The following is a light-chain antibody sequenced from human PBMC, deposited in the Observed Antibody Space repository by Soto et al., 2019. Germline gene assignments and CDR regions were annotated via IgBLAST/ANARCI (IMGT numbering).Light chain of an antibody. V-gene: IGLV3-21*04. CDR3: QVWDSSSDHPV. CDR2: YDS. Sequence: SYELTQPRSVSVAPGKTARITCGGNNIGSKSVHWYQQKPGQAPVLVIYYDSDRPSGIPERFSCSNSGNTATLTISRVEAGDEAGYYCQVWDSSSDHPVFGTGTKLTVL. CDR1: NIGSKS. J-gene: IGLJ1*01.